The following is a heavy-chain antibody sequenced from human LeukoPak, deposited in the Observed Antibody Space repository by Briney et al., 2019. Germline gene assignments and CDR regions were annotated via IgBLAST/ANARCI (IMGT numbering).Heavy chain of an antibody. CDR2: IKQDGSEK. CDR3: ARGVGVNYYDSRYFDY. Sequence: GGSLRLSCEASGFTFSSYWMSWVRQAPGKGLEWVANIKQDGSEKYYVDSVKGRFTISRDNAKNSLYLQMNSLRAEDTAVYYCARGVGVNYYDSRYFDYWGQGTLVTVSS. CDR1: GFTFSSYW. D-gene: IGHD3-22*01. V-gene: IGHV3-7*03. J-gene: IGHJ4*02.